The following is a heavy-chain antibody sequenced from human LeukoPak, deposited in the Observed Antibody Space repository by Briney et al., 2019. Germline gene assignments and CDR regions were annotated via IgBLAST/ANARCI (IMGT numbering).Heavy chain of an antibody. V-gene: IGHV1-24*01. Sequence: ASVKVSCKVSGYTLTELSMHWVRQAPGKGLEWMGGFDPEDGETIYAQKFQGRVTMTEDTSTDTAYMELSSLRSEDTAVYYCATDLGWEARGGAFDIWGQGTMVTVSS. CDR2: FDPEDGET. J-gene: IGHJ3*02. CDR1: GYTLTELS. D-gene: IGHD3-3*01. CDR3: ATDLGWEARGGAFDI.